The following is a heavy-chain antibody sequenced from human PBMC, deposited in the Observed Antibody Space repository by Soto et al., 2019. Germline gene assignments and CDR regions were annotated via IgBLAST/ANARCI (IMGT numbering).Heavy chain of an antibody. V-gene: IGHV4-61*01. CDR3: ARDPTNWNPSPVDYYYGMDV. CDR1: GGSVSSGSYY. J-gene: IGHJ6*02. CDR2: IYYSGST. Sequence: QVQLQESGPGLVKPSETLSLTCTVSGGSVSSGSYYWSWIRQPPGKGLEWIGYIYYSGSTNYNPSLKSRVTISVDTSKNQFSLKLSSVTAADTAVYYCARDPTNWNPSPVDYYYGMDVWGQGTTVTVSS. D-gene: IGHD1-20*01.